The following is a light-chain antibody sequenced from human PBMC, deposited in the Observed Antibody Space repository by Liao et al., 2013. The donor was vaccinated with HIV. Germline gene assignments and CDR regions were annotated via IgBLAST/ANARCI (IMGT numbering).Light chain of an antibody. CDR3: HTWDSDTVV. CDR2: YDT. Sequence: FALTQPSSLAVAPGTTATISCGGDNIGERRVHWYQHKPGQAPVLVIFYDTDRPSGIPDRFSGSNSGNTATLTISGTQAMDEADYFCHTWDSDTVVFGAGTKVTVL. J-gene: IGLJ1*01. V-gene: IGLV3-21*01. CDR1: NIGERR.